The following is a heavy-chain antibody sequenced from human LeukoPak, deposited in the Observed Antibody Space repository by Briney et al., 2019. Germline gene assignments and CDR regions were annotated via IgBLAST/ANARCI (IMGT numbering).Heavy chain of an antibody. CDR3: ARGLVVVPAALDY. V-gene: IGHV3-21*01. CDR1: GFTFSSYS. Sequence: PGGSLRLSCAASGFTFSSYSMNWVRQAPGKGLEWVSSISSSSSYIYYADSVKGRFTISRDNAKNSLYLQMNSLRAEDTAVYYCARGLVVVPAALDYRGQGTLVTVSS. CDR2: ISSSSSYI. J-gene: IGHJ4*02. D-gene: IGHD2-2*01.